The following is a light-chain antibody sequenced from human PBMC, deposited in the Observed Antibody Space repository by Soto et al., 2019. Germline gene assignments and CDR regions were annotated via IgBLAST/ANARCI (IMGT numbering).Light chain of an antibody. CDR3: QQRSNWPST. CDR2: DAS. CDR1: QSASSH. Sequence: EIVLTQSPATLSLSPGERATLSCRASQSASSHLAWYQQKPGQAPRLLIYDASNRATGIPARFSGSGSGTDFTLSIRGLEPEDSAVYYCQQRSNWPSTFGQGTRLESK. J-gene: IGKJ5*01. V-gene: IGKV3-11*01.